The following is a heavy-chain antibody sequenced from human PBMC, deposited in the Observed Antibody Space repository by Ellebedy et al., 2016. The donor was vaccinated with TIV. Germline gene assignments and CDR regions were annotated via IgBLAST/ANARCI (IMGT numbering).Heavy chain of an antibody. CDR2: IRSKANSCAT. J-gene: IGHJ4*02. V-gene: IGHV3-73*01. D-gene: IGHD3-22*01. CDR1: GSTFSSYA. Sequence: GESLKISCVASGSTFSSYAMNWVRQASGKGLEWVGRIRSKANSCATEYTASVNGRFTISRDDSKNTAYLQMNSLETEDTAVYYCAITYYYDSSGYTIDYWGQGTLVTVTS. CDR3: AITYYYDSSGYTIDY.